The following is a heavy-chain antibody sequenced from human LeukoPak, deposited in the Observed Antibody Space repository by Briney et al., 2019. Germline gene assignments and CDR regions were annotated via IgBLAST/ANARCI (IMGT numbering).Heavy chain of an antibody. D-gene: IGHD3-3*01. J-gene: IGHJ4*02. V-gene: IGHV4-34*01. CDR3: ARLRFLEWLLNGDY. CDR2: INHSGST. CDR1: GGSFSGYY. Sequence: PSETLSLTCAVYGGSFSGYYWSWIRQPPGKGLEWIGEINHSGSTNYNPSLKSRVTISVDTSKNQFSLKLSPVTAADTAVYYCARLRFLEWLLNGDYWGQGTLVTVSS.